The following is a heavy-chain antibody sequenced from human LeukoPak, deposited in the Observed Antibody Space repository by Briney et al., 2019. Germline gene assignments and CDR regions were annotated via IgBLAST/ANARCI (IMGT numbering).Heavy chain of an antibody. D-gene: IGHD2-8*01. CDR2: IYYSGTT. Sequence: PSETLSLTCTVSGGSIRTHYWSWMRQPPGKGLEWMGHIYYSGTTHDNPSLKSRVTLSLDRSNNQFSLNLTSVTAEDTAVYYCARGAAVYYDAFDIRGRGTMVTVSS. CDR1: GGSIRTHY. V-gene: IGHV4-59*11. J-gene: IGHJ3*02. CDR3: ARGAAVYYDAFDI.